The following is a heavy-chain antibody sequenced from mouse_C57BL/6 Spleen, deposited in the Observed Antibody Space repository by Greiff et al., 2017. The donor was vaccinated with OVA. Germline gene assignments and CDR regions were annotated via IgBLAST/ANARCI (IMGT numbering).Heavy chain of an antibody. J-gene: IGHJ4*01. D-gene: IGHD2-5*01. CDR3: ARGAYYSNYFYAMDY. CDR1: GYTFTSYG. Sequence: QVQLQQSGAELARPGASVKLSCKASGYTFTSYGISWVKQRTGQGLEWIGEIYPRSGNTYYNEKFKGKATLTADKSSSTAYMELRSLTSEDSAVYFCARGAYYSNYFYAMDYWGQVTSVTVSS. CDR2: IYPRSGNT. V-gene: IGHV1-81*01.